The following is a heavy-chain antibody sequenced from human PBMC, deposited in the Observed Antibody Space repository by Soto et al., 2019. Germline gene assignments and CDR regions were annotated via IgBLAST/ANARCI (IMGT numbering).Heavy chain of an antibody. CDR3: GRLAEAATGHTDFDF. V-gene: IGHV4-39*02. CDR1: GASIKSRNYF. D-gene: IGHD2-15*01. Sequence: SETLSLTCTVSGASIKSRNYFWGWIRQPPGKGLEFVGSIHSSGGTYYNPSLKSRVTVSVDLSNSHFSLSLKSLTATDTAVYYCGRLAEAATGHTDFDFWGQGTLVTVPQ. CDR2: IHSSGGT. J-gene: IGHJ4*02.